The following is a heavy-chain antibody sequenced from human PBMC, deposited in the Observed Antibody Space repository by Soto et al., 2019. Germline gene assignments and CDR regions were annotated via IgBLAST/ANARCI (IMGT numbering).Heavy chain of an antibody. CDR2: ISYDGSNK. CDR1: GFTFSSYD. D-gene: IGHD3-10*01. J-gene: IGHJ4*02. Sequence: QAQLVESEGGVVQPGRSLRLSCAASGFTFSSYDMHWVRQAPGKGLEWVAVISYDGSNKYYADSVKGRFTISRDNSKNTLDLQMNSLRAEDTAVYYCAKDLLVSGGQGTLVTVSS. V-gene: IGHV3-30*18. CDR3: AKDLLVS.